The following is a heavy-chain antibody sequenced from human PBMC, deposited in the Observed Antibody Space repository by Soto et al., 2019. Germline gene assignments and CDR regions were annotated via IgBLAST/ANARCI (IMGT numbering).Heavy chain of an antibody. CDR1: GCKLTSYA. V-gene: IGHV3-23*01. D-gene: IGHD3-16*01. CDR3: AKHLLGDGADYFGD. Sequence: GGWMRLSCAASGCKLTSYAMSWVRQAPGTGLEWVSGIGGSGKVTHYADSVKGRFTPTRDNSSRTLFLQMDSLRADDTAVYYCAKHLLGDGADYFGDCGQGTRVTVSS. CDR2: IGGSGKVT. J-gene: IGHJ1*01.